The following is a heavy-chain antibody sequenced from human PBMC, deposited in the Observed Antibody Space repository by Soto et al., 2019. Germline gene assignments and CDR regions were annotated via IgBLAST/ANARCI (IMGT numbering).Heavy chain of an antibody. CDR3: ARADYDFWSGYKLTSNYGMDV. D-gene: IGHD3-3*01. V-gene: IGHV5-10-1*01. J-gene: IGHJ6*02. CDR1: GYSFAGYW. CDR2: IDPSDSQT. Sequence: GESLKISCKGSGYSFAGYWITWVRQKPGKGLEWMGRIDPSDSQTYYSPSFRGHVTISVTKSITTVFLQWSSLRASDTAMYYCARADYDFWSGYKLTSNYGMDVWGQGTTVTVSS.